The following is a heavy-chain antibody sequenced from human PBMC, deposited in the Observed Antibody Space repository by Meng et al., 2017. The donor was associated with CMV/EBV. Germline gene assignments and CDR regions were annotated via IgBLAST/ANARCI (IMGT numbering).Heavy chain of an antibody. CDR2: ISSSGSTI. V-gene: IGHV3-48*03. CDR3: ARGDIEKTIFGVVINPPNYYYGMDV. CDR1: GFTFSSYA. Sequence: GESLKISCAASGFTFSSYAMSWVRQAPGKGLEWVSYISSSGSTIYYADSVKGRFTISRDNAKNSLYLQMNSLRAEDTAVYYCARGDIEKTIFGVVINPPNYYYGMDVWGQGTTVTVSS. J-gene: IGHJ6*02. D-gene: IGHD3-3*01.